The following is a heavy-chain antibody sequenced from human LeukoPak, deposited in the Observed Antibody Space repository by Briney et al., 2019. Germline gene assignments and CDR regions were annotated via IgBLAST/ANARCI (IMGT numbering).Heavy chain of an antibody. J-gene: IGHJ4*02. V-gene: IGHV1-18*01. D-gene: IGHD3-22*01. Sequence: ASVKVSCKASGYTFTSYGISWVRQAPGQGLEWMGWISAYNGNTNYAQKLQGRVTMTTDTSTSTAYMELRGLRSDDTAVYYCARDLWNYYDSSGYYNSFDYWGQGTLVTVSS. CDR2: ISAYNGNT. CDR3: ARDLWNYYDSSGYYNSFDY. CDR1: GYTFTSYG.